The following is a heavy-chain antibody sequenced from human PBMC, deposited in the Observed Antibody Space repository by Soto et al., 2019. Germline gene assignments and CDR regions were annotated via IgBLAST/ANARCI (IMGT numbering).Heavy chain of an antibody. Sequence: GGSLRLSCAASGYTFSSYGMHWVRQAPGKGLEWVAVIWYDGSNQYSADAVKVRFTISRHNSKNTLYPQMNSIRAEDTAVYYCAKGGIVGAINYWGQGSLVTVSS. V-gene: IGHV3-33*06. CDR2: IWYDGSNQ. CDR3: AKGGIVGAINY. CDR1: GYTFSSYG. D-gene: IGHD1-26*01. J-gene: IGHJ4*02.